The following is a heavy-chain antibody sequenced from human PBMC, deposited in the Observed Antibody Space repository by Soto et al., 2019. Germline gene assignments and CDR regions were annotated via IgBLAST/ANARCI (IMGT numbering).Heavy chain of an antibody. Sequence: LRLSCAASGFTFSSYWMSWVRQAPGKGLEWVANIKQDGSEKYYVDSVKGRFTISRDNAKNSLYLQMNSLRAEDTAVYYCARGFNYDFWSGDPYYYYGMDVWGQGTTVTVSS. CDR2: IKQDGSEK. J-gene: IGHJ6*02. V-gene: IGHV3-7*05. D-gene: IGHD3-3*01. CDR3: ARGFNYDFWSGDPYYYYGMDV. CDR1: GFTFSSYW.